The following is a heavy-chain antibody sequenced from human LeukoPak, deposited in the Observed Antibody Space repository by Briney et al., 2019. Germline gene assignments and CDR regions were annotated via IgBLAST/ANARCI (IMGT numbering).Heavy chain of an antibody. CDR2: IYYSGST. Sequence: PSETLSLTCTVSGGSISPYYWSWIRQPPGKGLEWIGYIYYSGSTNYNPSLKSRVTISVDTSKNQFSLKLSFVTAADTAVYYCARLYYDSMDFDYWGQGTLVTVSS. CDR1: GGSISPYY. J-gene: IGHJ4*02. CDR3: ARLYYDSMDFDY. V-gene: IGHV4-59*08. D-gene: IGHD3-22*01.